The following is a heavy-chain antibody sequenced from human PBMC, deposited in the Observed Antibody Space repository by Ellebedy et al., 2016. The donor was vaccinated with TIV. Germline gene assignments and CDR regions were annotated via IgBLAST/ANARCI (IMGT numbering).Heavy chain of an antibody. CDR1: GFTFSSYS. V-gene: IGHV3-21*01. J-gene: IGHJ4*02. CDR2: ISSSSSYI. D-gene: IGHD4-17*01. Sequence: PGGSLRLSCAASGFTFSSYSMNWVRQAPGKGLEWVSSISSSSSYIYYADSVKGRFTISRDNAKNSLYLQMNSLRAEDTAVYYCARDRNDYGDYGDFDYWGQGTLVTVSS. CDR3: ARDRNDYGDYGDFDY.